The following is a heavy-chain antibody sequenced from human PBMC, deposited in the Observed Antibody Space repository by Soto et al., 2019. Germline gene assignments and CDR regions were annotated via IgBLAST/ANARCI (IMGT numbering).Heavy chain of an antibody. V-gene: IGHV4-31*03. CDR2: IYYSGST. CDR3: SRESMVRGVRIDY. Sequence: QVQLQESGPGLVKPSQTLSLTCTVSGGSISSGGYYWSWIRQHPGKGLEWIGYIYYSGSTYYNPSLKSRVTISVDTSKNQFSLKMSSVTAADTAVYYCSRESMVRGVRIDYWGQGTLVTVSS. CDR1: GGSISSGGYY. J-gene: IGHJ4*02. D-gene: IGHD3-10*01.